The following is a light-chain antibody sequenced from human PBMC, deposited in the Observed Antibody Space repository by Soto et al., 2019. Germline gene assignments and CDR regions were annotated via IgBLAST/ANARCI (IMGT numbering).Light chain of an antibody. CDR1: SSNTGSNY. CDR2: RND. CDR3: NSHTSADFRV. V-gene: IGLV1-47*01. J-gene: IGLJ1*01. Sequence: QSVLTQPPSASGTPGQGVTISCSGSSSNTGSNYVYWYQHLPGTAPKLLIYRNDQRPSGVPDRFSGSKSGTSASLAISGLRSEDEADYYCNSHTSADFRVFGTGTKLTVL.